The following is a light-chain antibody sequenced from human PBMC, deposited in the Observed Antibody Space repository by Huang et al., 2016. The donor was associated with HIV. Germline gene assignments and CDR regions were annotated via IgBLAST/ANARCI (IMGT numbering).Light chain of an antibody. CDR2: GAS. CDR1: QNIGDN. V-gene: IGKV3-15*01. Sequence: EIVMTQSPATLSVSPGERATLSCRASQNIGDNLTWYQHKPGQAPRPLIYGASTRATGIPPRCSGSGSGTEFTLTISGLESEDFAVYYCQQFNNWPPRFTFGPGTTVDVK. CDR3: QQFNNWPPRFT. J-gene: IGKJ3*01.